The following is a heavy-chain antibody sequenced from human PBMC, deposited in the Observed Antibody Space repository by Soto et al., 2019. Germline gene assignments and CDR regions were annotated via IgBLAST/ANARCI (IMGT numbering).Heavy chain of an antibody. CDR1: GGTFSSYT. Sequence: QVQLEQSGAEVKKPGSSVKVSCKASGGTFSSYTISWVRQAPGQGLEWMGRIIPILNIANYAQKFQGRVTMTADKSTSTAYMELSSLRSDDTAVYFCARDGSTVVSPATDWYFDLWGRGTLVTVSS. CDR3: ARDGSTVVSPATDWYFDL. D-gene: IGHD4-17*01. J-gene: IGHJ2*01. V-gene: IGHV1-69*08. CDR2: IIPILNIA.